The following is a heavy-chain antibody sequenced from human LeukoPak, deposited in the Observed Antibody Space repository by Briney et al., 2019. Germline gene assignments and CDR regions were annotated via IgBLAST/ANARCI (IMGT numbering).Heavy chain of an antibody. CDR2: ISWNSVSI. CDR3: AKDGRYYRNLDY. D-gene: IGHD1-14*01. V-gene: IGHV3-9*01. J-gene: IGHJ4*02. Sequence: PGRSLRLSCAASGFTFDDYAMHWVRQAPGKGLEWVSGISWNSVSIGYADSVKGRFTISRDNAKNSLYLQMNSLRAEDTALYYCAKDGRYYRNLDYWGQGTLVTVSS. CDR1: GFTFDDYA.